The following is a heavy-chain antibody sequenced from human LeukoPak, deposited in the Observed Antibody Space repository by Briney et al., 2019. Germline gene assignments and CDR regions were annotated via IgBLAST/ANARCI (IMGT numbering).Heavy chain of an antibody. D-gene: IGHD3-3*01. J-gene: IGHJ4*02. CDR3: ASHDFWSGHYFDY. CDR2: IYYSGST. V-gene: IGHV4-39*01. CDR1: GGSLSSSSYF. Sequence: PSETLSLTCTVSGGSLSSSSYFWGWIRQPPGKGLEWIGSIYYSGSTYYNPSLKSRVTISVATSKNQFSLKLSSVTAADTAVYYCASHDFWSGHYFDYWGQGTLVTVSS.